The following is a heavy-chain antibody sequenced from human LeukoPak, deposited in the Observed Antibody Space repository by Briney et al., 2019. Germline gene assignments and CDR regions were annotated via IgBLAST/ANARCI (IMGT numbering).Heavy chain of an antibody. Sequence: SVKVSCKASGGTFSSYAISWVRQAPGQGLEWMGRIIPILGIANYAQKFQGRVTITADKSTSTAYMELSSLRSEDTAVYYCARDPANYDPEFDYWGQGTLVTVSS. D-gene: IGHD3-22*01. CDR1: GGTFSSYA. J-gene: IGHJ4*02. CDR3: ARDPANYDPEFDY. V-gene: IGHV1-69*04. CDR2: IIPILGIA.